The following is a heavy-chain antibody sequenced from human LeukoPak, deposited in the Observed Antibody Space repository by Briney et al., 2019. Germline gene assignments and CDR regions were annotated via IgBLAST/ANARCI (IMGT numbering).Heavy chain of an antibody. CDR3: ARGHPYYDILTGYLLKYFDY. CDR2: IFSGGST. CDR1: GFTVSSSY. D-gene: IGHD3-9*01. Sequence: GGSLRLSCAASGFTVSSSYMSWVRQAPGKGLEWVSVIFSGGSTYYADSVKGRFTISRDNSKNTLYLQMNSLRAEDTAVYYCARGHPYYDILTGYLLKYFDYWGQGTLVTVSS. V-gene: IGHV3-53*01. J-gene: IGHJ4*02.